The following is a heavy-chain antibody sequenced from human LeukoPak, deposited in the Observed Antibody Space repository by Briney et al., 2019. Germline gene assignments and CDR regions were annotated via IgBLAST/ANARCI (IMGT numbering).Heavy chain of an antibody. V-gene: IGHV3-23*01. CDR2: ISGSGGST. D-gene: IGHD2-2*01. Sequence: GGSLRLSCAASGFTFSSYAMSWVRQAPGKGLEWVSAISGSGGSTYYADSVKGRFTISRDNSKNTLDLQMNSLRAEDTAVYYCATYSSSNAREFQYWGQGTLVTVSS. CDR3: ATYSSSNAREFQY. CDR1: GFTFSSYA. J-gene: IGHJ1*01.